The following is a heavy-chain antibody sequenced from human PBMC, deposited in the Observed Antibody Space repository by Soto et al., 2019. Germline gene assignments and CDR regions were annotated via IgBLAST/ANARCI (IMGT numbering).Heavy chain of an antibody. V-gene: IGHV3-30*18. Sequence: QPGGSLRLSCAASGFTFSSYGMHWVRQAPGKGLEWVAVISYDGSNRSYADSVKGRFTISRDNSKNTLYLQMNSLRAEDTAVYYCAKDLQGSLDPWGQGTLVTVS. CDR3: AKDLQGSLDP. CDR1: GFTFSSYG. CDR2: ISYDGSNR. D-gene: IGHD1-1*01. J-gene: IGHJ5*02.